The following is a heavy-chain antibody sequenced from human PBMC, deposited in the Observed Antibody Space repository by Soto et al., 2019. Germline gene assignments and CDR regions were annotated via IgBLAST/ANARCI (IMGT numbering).Heavy chain of an antibody. CDR2: ISWNGLNI. Sequence: GGSLRLSCAASGFIFDDFVMHWVRQGPGKGLEWVSSISWNGLNINYADSVKGRFTISRDNAKNSLFLQMNSLRVEGTALYFCAKDMGAAAIDYWGQGTLVTVSS. J-gene: IGHJ4*02. V-gene: IGHV3-9*01. CDR1: GFIFDDFV. CDR3: AKDMGAAAIDY. D-gene: IGHD6-13*01.